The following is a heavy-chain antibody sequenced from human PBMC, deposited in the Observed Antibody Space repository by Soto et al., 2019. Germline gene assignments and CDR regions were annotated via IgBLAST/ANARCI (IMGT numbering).Heavy chain of an antibody. CDR2: ISGSGGST. CDR3: AKDKGSSLGVVIHTPFDF. CDR1: GFTFSNYA. D-gene: IGHD3-3*01. V-gene: IGHV3-23*01. J-gene: IGHJ4*02. Sequence: GGSLRLSCAASGFTFSNYAMSWVRQAPGKGLEWVSGISGSGGSTYYADSVKGRFTISRDNSKNTLYLQMNSLRAEDTAVYYWAKDKGSSLGVVIHTPFDFWGQGTLVTVSS.